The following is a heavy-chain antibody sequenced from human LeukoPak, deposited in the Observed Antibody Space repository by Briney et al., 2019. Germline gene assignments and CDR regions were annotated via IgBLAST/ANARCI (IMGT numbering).Heavy chain of an antibody. CDR1: GFTSTSSA. J-gene: IGHJ4*02. V-gene: IGHV1-58*01. Sequence: SVKVSCKASGFTSTSSAVQWVRQARGQRLEWIGWIVVGSGNTNYAQKFQERVTITRDMSTRTAYMEVSSLRSEDTAVYYCAALSFSSGWYVPDDYWGQGTLVTVSS. CDR2: IVVGSGNT. CDR3: AALSFSSGWYVPDDY. D-gene: IGHD6-19*01.